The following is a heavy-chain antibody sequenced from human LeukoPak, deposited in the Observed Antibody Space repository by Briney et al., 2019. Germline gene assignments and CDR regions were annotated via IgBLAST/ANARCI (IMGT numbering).Heavy chain of an antibody. D-gene: IGHD2-8*02. Sequence: GGSLRLSCAASGFTFSSYWMSWVRQAPGKGLEWVANIKQDGSEEYYVDSVKGRFTISRDNAKNSLYLQMNSLRAEDTAVYYCASSLLDYYYYMDVWGKGTTVTVSS. J-gene: IGHJ6*03. V-gene: IGHV3-7*01. CDR3: ASSLLDYYYYMDV. CDR2: IKQDGSEE. CDR1: GFTFSSYW.